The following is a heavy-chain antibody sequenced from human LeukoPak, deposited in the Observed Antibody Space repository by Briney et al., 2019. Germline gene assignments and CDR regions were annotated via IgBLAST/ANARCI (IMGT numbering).Heavy chain of an antibody. Sequence: SETLSLTCTVSGGSISSSSYYWGWIRQPPGKGLEWIGRMSSSGSTNYNPSLTSRVTMSVDTSKNQFSLNLSSVTAADTAVYYCATEERLAAATKGYYYYGMDVWGQGTTVTVSS. D-gene: IGHD6-13*01. CDR1: GGSISSSSYY. CDR2: MSSSGST. J-gene: IGHJ6*02. CDR3: ATEERLAAATKGYYYYGMDV. V-gene: IGHV4-39*07.